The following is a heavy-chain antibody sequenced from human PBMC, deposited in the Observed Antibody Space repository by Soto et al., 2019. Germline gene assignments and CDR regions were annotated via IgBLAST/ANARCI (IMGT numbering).Heavy chain of an antibody. CDR2: MNPNSGNT. V-gene: IGHV1-8*01. D-gene: IGHD3-3*01. J-gene: IGHJ4*02. CDR1: GYTCTSYD. CDR3: ARRDFWSGYYTDY. Sequence: ASVKVSCKASGYTCTSYDINWVRQATGQGLEWMGWMNPNSGNTGYAQKFQGRVTMTRNTSISTAYMELSSLRSEDTAVYYCARRDFWSGYYTDYWGQGTLVTVSS.